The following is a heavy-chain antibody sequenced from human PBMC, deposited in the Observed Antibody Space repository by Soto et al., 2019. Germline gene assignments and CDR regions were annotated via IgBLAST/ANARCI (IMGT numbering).Heavy chain of an antibody. CDR3: AKGRQWELPLDC. V-gene: IGHV3-23*01. CDR2: ISSSGNYI. J-gene: IGHJ4*02. CDR1: GFTFSNYG. D-gene: IGHD1-26*01. Sequence: GGSLRLSCAASGFTFSNYGMSWVRQAPGKGLEWVSAISSSGNYIYYTASVKGRFTISRDNSKNTLYLQMNSLRAEDTAVYYCAKGRQWELPLDCWGQGTLVTVS.